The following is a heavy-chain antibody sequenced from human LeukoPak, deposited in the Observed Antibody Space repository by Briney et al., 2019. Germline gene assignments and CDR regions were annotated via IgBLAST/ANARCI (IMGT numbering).Heavy chain of an antibody. V-gene: IGHV4-59*12. CDR1: GGSISSYY. D-gene: IGHD1-14*01. Sequence: SETLSLTCTVSGGSISSYYWSWIRQPPGKGLEWIGYIYYSGSTNYNPSLKSRVTISVDTSKNQFSLKLTSVTAADTAVYYCARAPEYGLYYFDYWGQGTLVTVSS. J-gene: IGHJ4*02. CDR3: ARAPEYGLYYFDY. CDR2: IYYSGST.